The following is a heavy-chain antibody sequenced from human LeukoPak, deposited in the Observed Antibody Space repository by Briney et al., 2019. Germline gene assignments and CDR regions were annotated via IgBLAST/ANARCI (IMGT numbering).Heavy chain of an antibody. D-gene: IGHD3-3*01. Sequence: QTGGSLRLSCAASGFTFTMFSMNWLRQAPGEGLEWIAFIRGRSDTTYYADSVQGRFTISRDNAEDSVYLQMNSLRVEDTAVYYCARTYDFGIGPPGDAFDNWGQGTLVTVLS. CDR2: IRGRSDTT. J-gene: IGHJ3*02. V-gene: IGHV3-48*01. CDR3: ARTYDFGIGPPGDAFDN. CDR1: GFTFTMFS.